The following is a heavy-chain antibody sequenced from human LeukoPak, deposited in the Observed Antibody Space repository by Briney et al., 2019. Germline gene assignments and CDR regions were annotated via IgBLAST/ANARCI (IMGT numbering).Heavy chain of an antibody. CDR1: GFDFNTFA. CDR2: ISASGSRT. V-gene: IGHV3-23*01. Sequence: GGSRRLSCTSSGFDFNTFAMTWVRQAPGKGLEWVSGISASGSRTYYGGAAKGRFTISRDDSKNMLFLDMNNLRAEDTARYFCARDRSPHYYDSSGYGAFNVWGQGTMVTVSS. J-gene: IGHJ3*01. D-gene: IGHD3-22*01. CDR3: ARDRSPHYYDSSGYGAFNV.